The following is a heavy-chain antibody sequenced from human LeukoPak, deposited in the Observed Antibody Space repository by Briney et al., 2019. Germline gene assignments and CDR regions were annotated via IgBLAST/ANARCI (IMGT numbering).Heavy chain of an antibody. CDR2: IIPIFGTA. CDR3: NSYGHEYYFDY. J-gene: IGHJ4*02. V-gene: IGHV1-69*13. Sequence: ASVKVSCKASGGTFSSYAISWVRQAPGQGLEWMGGIIPIFGTANYAQKFQGRVTITADESMSTAYMELSSLRSEDTAVYYCNSYGHEYYFDYWGQGTLVTVSS. D-gene: IGHD5-18*01. CDR1: GGTFSSYA.